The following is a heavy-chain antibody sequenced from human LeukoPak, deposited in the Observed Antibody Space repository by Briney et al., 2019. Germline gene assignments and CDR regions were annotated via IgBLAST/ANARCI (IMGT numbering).Heavy chain of an antibody. CDR3: AKGDWLLEHALDY. D-gene: IGHD3-9*01. Sequence: GGSLRLSCAASGFTFSSYAMSWVRQAPGKGLEWVSAISGSGGSTYYADSVKGRFTISRDNSKNTLYLQMNSLRAEDTAVYFCAKGDWLLEHALDYWGQGTLVTVSS. CDR2: ISGSGGST. J-gene: IGHJ4*02. V-gene: IGHV3-23*01. CDR1: GFTFSSYA.